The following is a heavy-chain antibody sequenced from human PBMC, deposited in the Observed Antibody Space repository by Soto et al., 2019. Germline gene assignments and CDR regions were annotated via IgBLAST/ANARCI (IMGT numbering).Heavy chain of an antibody. J-gene: IGHJ4*02. CDR3: ARDTGGQRGLDY. CDR2: IYYSGST. V-gene: IGHV4-59*01. CDR1: GGSISSYY. D-gene: IGHD2-8*02. Sequence: PSETLSLTCPVSGGSISSYYWSWIRQPPGKGLEWIGYIYYSGSTNYNPSLKSRVTISVDTSKNQFSRKLSSVTAADTAVYYCARDTGGQRGLDYWGQGTLVTVSS.